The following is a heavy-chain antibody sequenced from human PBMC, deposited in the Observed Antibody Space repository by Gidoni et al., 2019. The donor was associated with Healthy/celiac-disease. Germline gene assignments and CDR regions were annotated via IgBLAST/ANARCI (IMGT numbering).Heavy chain of an antibody. D-gene: IGHD2-15*01. Sequence: QVQLVQSGAEVKTPGSSVKVSCKASGGTFSSYAISWVRQAPGQGLEWMGRIIPILGIANYAQKFQGRVTITADKSTSTAYMELSSLRSEDTAVYYCANPAYCSGGSCYAGGYYYYGMDVWGQGTTVTVSS. V-gene: IGHV1-69*04. J-gene: IGHJ6*02. CDR2: IIPILGIA. CDR1: GGTFSSYA. CDR3: ANPAYCSGGSCYAGGYYYYGMDV.